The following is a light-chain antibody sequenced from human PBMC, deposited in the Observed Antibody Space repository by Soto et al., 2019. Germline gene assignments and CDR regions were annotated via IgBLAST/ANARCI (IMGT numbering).Light chain of an antibody. Sequence: QSVLTQPPSVSWAPGQRVTISCPGGSPNIGAGYDVHWYQQLPGTAPKLLVSGDTNRPSGVPDRFSGSKSGTSASLAITGLRAEDEADYYCQSFDSSLSGWVFGGGTKLTVL. CDR2: GDT. V-gene: IGLV1-40*01. J-gene: IGLJ3*02. CDR3: QSFDSSLSGWV. CDR1: SPNIGAGYD.